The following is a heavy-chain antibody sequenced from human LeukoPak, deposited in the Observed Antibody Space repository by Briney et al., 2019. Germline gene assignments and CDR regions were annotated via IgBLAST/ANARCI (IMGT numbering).Heavy chain of an antibody. Sequence: GGSLRLSCAASGFTVSSNYMSWVRQAPGKGLEWVSVIYSGGSTYYADSVKGRFTISRDNSKNTLYLQMNSLRAEDTAVYYCARSPPPGTTVLRYFDWLLYGFDCWGQGTLVTVSS. V-gene: IGHV3-66*01. CDR3: ARSPPPGTTVLRYFDWLLYGFDC. J-gene: IGHJ4*02. D-gene: IGHD3-9*01. CDR1: GFTVSSNY. CDR2: IYSGGST.